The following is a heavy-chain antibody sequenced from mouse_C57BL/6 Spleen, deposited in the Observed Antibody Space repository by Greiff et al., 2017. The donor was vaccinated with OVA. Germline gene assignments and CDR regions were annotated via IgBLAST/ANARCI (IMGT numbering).Heavy chain of an antibody. J-gene: IGHJ1*03. Sequence: QVQLKQPGAELVMPGASVKLSCKASGYTFTSYWMHWVKQRPGQGLEWIGEIDPSDSYTNYNQKFKGKSTLTVDKSSSTAYMQLSSLTSEDSAVYYCARQTGMKYFDVWGTGTTVTVSS. CDR3: ARQTGMKYFDV. CDR2: IDPSDSYT. CDR1: GYTFTSYW. V-gene: IGHV1-69*01. D-gene: IGHD4-1*01.